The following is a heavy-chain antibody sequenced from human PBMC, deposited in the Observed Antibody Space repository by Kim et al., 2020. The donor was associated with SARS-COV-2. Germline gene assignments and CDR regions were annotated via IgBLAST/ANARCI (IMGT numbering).Heavy chain of an antibody. D-gene: IGHD7-27*01. CDR2: IKPDGSDK. Sequence: GGSLRLSCAGSGFTFSVHWMSWVRQAPGKGLEWVADIKPDGSDKYYVDSVKGRFTISRDNAKNSLYLKMNSLRGEDTAVYYCARGHWGRDYWGQGTLVTVSS. V-gene: IGHV3-7*03. J-gene: IGHJ4*02. CDR1: GFTFSVHW. CDR3: ARGHWGRDY.